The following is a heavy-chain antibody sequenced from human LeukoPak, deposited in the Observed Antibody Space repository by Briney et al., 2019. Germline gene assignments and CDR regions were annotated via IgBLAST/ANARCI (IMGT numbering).Heavy chain of an antibody. Sequence: PSETLSLTCTVSGGSIISNSYYWGWIRQPPGKGLEWIGSIYYTGSTYYNPSLKSRVTISVDTSKNQFSLKLRSVTATDTAVYYWARLVDYGSGSHWGQGTLVSVSS. D-gene: IGHD3-10*01. CDR1: GGSIISNSYY. V-gene: IGHV4-39*01. CDR3: ARLVDYGSGSH. CDR2: IYYTGST. J-gene: IGHJ4*02.